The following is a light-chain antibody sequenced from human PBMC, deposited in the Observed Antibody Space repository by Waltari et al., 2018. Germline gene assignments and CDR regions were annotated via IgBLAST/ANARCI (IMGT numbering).Light chain of an antibody. Sequence: DIHMTQSPFSLSASVRDKVPITCRASQGISSWLAWYQQKPGKAPKLLIYAASSLQSGVPSRFSGSGSGTDYTLTISSLQPEDFATYYCQQGYNTPRTFGQGTKVEIK. J-gene: IGKJ1*01. CDR2: AAS. CDR3: QQGYNTPRT. V-gene: IGKV1-12*01. CDR1: QGISSW.